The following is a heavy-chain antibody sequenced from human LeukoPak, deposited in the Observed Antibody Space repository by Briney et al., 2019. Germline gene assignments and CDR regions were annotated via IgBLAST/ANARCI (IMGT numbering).Heavy chain of an antibody. D-gene: IGHD3-10*01. CDR2: IRYDGSNK. CDR3: AKDSNYYGSGSYPPIGYMDV. Sequence: GGSLRLSCAASGFTFSSYGMHWVRQAPGKGLEWVAFIRYDGSNKYYADSVKGRFTISRDNSKNTLYLQMNSLRAEDTAVYYCAKDSNYYGSGSYPPIGYMDVWGKGTTVTISS. CDR1: GFTFSSYG. V-gene: IGHV3-30*02. J-gene: IGHJ6*03.